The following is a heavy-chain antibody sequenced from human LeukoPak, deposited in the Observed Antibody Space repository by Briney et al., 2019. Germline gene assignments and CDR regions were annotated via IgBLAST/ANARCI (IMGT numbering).Heavy chain of an antibody. CDR1: GFTFDDYA. D-gene: IGHD1-26*01. Sequence: GGSLRLSCAASGFTFDDYALHWVRQAPGKGLEWVSGISWNSGSIGYADSVKGRFTISRDNAKNSLYLQMNSLRAEDTALYYCAKDIDHSGSTTDAFDIWGQGTMVNVSS. CDR2: ISWNSGSI. CDR3: AKDIDHSGSTTDAFDI. J-gene: IGHJ3*02. V-gene: IGHV3-9*01.